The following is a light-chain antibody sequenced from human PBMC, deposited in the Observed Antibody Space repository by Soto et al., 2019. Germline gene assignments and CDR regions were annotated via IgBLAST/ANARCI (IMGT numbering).Light chain of an antibody. V-gene: IGKV3-20*01. CDR1: QSISSSF. J-gene: IGKJ1*01. CDR3: QQYGSSTGT. Sequence: EIVLTQSPGTLSLSPGERATLSCRASQSISSSFLAWYQQKPGQAPRLLIFGASSRATGIPHRFSGSGSGTDFTLTISRLEPEDLAVYYCQQYGSSTGTFGQGTKVEIK. CDR2: GAS.